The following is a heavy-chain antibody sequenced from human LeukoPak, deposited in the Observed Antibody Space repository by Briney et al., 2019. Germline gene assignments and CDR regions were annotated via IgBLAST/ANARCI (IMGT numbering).Heavy chain of an antibody. CDR2: ISAYNGNT. J-gene: IGHJ5*02. D-gene: IGHD5-18*01. CDR3: ARDLVDTAYLYGGDWFDP. V-gene: IGHV1-18*01. CDR1: GYTFTSYG. Sequence: GASVKVSCTASGYTFTSYGISWVRQAPGQGLEWMGWISAYNGNTNYAQKLQGRVTMTTDTSTSTAYMELRSLRSDDTAVYYCARDLVDTAYLYGGDWFDPWGQGTLVTVSS.